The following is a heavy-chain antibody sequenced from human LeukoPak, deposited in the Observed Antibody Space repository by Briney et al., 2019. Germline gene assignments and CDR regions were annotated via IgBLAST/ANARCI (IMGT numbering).Heavy chain of an antibody. CDR2: ISGSGGST. D-gene: IGHD3-22*01. CDR3: ARAPRGFQWFVEH. Sequence: GGSLRLSCAASGFTFSSYAMSWVRQAPGKGLKWVSAISGSGGSTYYADSVKGRFTISKDNSNNTLYLQMNSLRVEDTAVYYCARAPRGFQWFVEHWGQGTLVTVSS. CDR1: GFTFSSYA. J-gene: IGHJ4*02. V-gene: IGHV3-23*01.